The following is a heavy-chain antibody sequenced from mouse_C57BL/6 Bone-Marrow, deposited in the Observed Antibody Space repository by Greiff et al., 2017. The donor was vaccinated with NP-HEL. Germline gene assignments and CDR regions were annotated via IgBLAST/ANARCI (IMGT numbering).Heavy chain of an antibody. Sequence: VQLQESGPGLVQPSQSLSITCTVSGFSLTSYGVHWVRQPPGKGLEWLGVIWSGGSTDYNAAFISRLSISKDNTKSQVFFKMNSLQADYTSIYYCAAQYDYGFAYWGQGTLVTVSA. J-gene: IGHJ3*01. CDR1: GFSLTSYG. CDR2: IWSGGST. V-gene: IGHV2-4*01. D-gene: IGHD2-4*01. CDR3: AAQYDYGFAY.